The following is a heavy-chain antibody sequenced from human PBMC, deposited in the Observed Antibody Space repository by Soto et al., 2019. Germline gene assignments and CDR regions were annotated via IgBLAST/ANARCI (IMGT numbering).Heavy chain of an antibody. CDR2: INPANGNT. CDR3: ARDIVSVGPRANEAFDV. J-gene: IGHJ3*01. D-gene: IGHD1-26*01. Sequence: QVKLVQSGAELKKPGASVNISCQASGFTFSDTLINWVRQGPGQRLEWMGWINPANGNTRYSEPFQGRVTISSLSSASTAYVALSDLTSEGMAVYYCARDIVSVGPRANEAFDVWGQGTMITVSS. V-gene: IGHV1-3*03. CDR1: GFTFSDTL.